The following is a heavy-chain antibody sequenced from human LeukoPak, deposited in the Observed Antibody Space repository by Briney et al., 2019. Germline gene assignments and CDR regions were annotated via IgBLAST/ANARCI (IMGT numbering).Heavy chain of an antibody. CDR1: GFTFGNYW. CDR2: VKQDEGEK. Sequence: PGGSLRLSCVASGFTFGNYWMSWVRQAPGKGLEWVANVKQDEGEKYYADSVNGRFTISRDNARNSLYLQMNSLTAEDAAVYYCATIQVLGQPRCSSGSYFDYWGQGTLVTVSS. V-gene: IGHV3-7*01. CDR3: ATIQVLGQPRCSSGSYFDY. D-gene: IGHD6-19*01. J-gene: IGHJ4*02.